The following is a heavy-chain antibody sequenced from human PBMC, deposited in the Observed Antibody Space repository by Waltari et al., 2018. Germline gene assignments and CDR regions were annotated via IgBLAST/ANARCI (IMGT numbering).Heavy chain of an antibody. CDR1: GYTFTGYY. J-gene: IGHJ2*01. CDR2: INPNSGGT. V-gene: IGHV1-2*06. D-gene: IGHD4-17*01. Sequence: QVQLVQSGAEVKKPGASVKVSCKASGYTFTGYYIHWVRKAPGQGLEWMGRINPNSGGTNYAQKFQGRVTMTRDTSISTAYMELSRLRSDDTAVYYCARGRGLRWQTRSNGYFDLWGRGTLVTVSS. CDR3: ARGRGLRWQTRSNGYFDL.